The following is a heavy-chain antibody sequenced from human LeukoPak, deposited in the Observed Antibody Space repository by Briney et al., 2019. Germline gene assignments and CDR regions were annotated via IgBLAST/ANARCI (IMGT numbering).Heavy chain of an antibody. CDR3: ARAVTGTSIADY. J-gene: IGHJ4*02. V-gene: IGHV4-59*08. CDR1: GDSISGDH. Sequence: SETLFLTCTVSGDSISGDHWSWIRQPPGKGLEWIGYINDIGRTSYSPSLKSRVTISLDMSKNQFSLRLISVTAADTAVYYCARAVTGTSIADYWGQGTLVTVSS. CDR2: INDIGRT. D-gene: IGHD6-19*01.